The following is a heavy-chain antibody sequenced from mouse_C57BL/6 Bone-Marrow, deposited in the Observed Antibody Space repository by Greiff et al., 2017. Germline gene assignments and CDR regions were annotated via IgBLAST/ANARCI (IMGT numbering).Heavy chain of an antibody. J-gene: IGHJ1*03. Sequence: QVQLKQSGAELVMPGASVKLSCKASGYTFTSYWMHWVKQRPGQGLEWIGEIDPSDSYTNYNQKFKGKSTLTVDKSSSTAYMQLSSLTSEDSAVYYCARDYGSSLWYFDVWGTGTTVTVSS. V-gene: IGHV1-69*01. CDR2: IDPSDSYT. CDR3: ARDYGSSLWYFDV. D-gene: IGHD1-1*01. CDR1: GYTFTSYW.